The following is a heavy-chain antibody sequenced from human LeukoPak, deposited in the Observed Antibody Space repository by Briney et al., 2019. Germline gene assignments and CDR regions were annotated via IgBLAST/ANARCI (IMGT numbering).Heavy chain of an antibody. CDR1: GGTISRSSYY. V-gene: IGHV4-39*01. D-gene: IGHD3-10*01. CDR3: ASEVRGVPFDY. CDR2: IYYSGST. Sequence: PSETLSLTCTVSGGTISRSSYYWGWIRHSRGKGLVWIGSIYYSGSTYYNPSLKSRVTISVDTSKNQFSLKLSSVTAADTAVYYCASEVRGVPFDYWGQGTLVTVSS. J-gene: IGHJ4*02.